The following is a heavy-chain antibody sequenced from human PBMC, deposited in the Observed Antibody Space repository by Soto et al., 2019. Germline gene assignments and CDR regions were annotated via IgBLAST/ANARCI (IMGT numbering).Heavy chain of an antibody. D-gene: IGHD6-6*01. Sequence: QVQLLQSGAEVKKPGASVKVSCKASGYTFTNYGITWVRQAPGQGLEWMGGSGAYNGNTHYTQRLQGRVTMTTDTSTSTAYMELRGLRSDDTAVYYCASVRQLVGYFYYYMDVWGKGTTVTVSS. CDR3: ASVRQLVGYFYYYMDV. V-gene: IGHV1-18*01. J-gene: IGHJ6*03. CDR1: GYTFTNYG. CDR2: SGAYNGNT.